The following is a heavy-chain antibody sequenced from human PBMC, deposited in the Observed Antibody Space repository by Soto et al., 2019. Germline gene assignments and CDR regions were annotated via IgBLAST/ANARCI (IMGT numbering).Heavy chain of an antibody. CDR2: INSDGSST. CDR3: ARTGRGAGSYYNY. V-gene: IGHV3-74*01. Sequence: EVQLVESGGGLVQPGGSLRLSCAASGFTFSSYWMHWVRQAPGKGLVWVSRINSDGSSTSYADSVKGRFTISRDNATNKLYLQMISLRGEDTAGYYCARTGRGAGSYYNYWGQGTLVTVSS. J-gene: IGHJ4*02. CDR1: GFTFSSYW. D-gene: IGHD3-10*01.